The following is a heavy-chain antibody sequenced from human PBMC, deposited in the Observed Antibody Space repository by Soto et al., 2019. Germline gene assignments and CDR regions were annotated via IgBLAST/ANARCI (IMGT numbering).Heavy chain of an antibody. CDR3: ARSFRGADQGANYYYYGMDV. D-gene: IGHD3-16*01. J-gene: IGHJ6*02. CDR2: IIPIFGTA. CDR1: GGTFSSYA. Sequence: GASVKVSCKASGGTFSSYAISWVRQAPGQGLEWMGGIIPIFGTANYAQKFQGRVTITADESTSTAYMELSSLRSEDTAVYYCARSFRGADQGANYYYYGMDVWGQGTTVTVSS. V-gene: IGHV1-69*13.